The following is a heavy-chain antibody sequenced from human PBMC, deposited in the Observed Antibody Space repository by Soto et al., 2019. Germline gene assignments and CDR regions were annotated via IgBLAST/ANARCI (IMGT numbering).Heavy chain of an antibody. D-gene: IGHD4-17*01. J-gene: IGHJ4*02. CDR2: IYHGGPT. CDR1: GGSISSGAYS. V-gene: IGHV4-30-2*01. Sequence: PSETLSVTCAVSGGSISSGAYSWGWIRQPPGKGLEWIGYIYHGGPTNYSPSLKSRVTISVDTSKNQFSLKLTSMTAADTAVYYCATHPYGVMGYFDYWGQGTLVTVSS. CDR3: ATHPYGVMGYFDY.